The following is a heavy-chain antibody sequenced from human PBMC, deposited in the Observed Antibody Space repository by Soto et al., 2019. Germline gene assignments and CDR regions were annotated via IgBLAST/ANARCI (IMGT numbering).Heavy chain of an antibody. Sequence: GGSLRLSCAASGFTFSSYAMSWVRQAPGKGLEWVSAISGGGGSTYYADSVKGRFTISRDNSKNTLYLQMNSLRAEDTAVYYCAKDRPVDDILTGYYYYYGMDVWGQGTTVTVSS. CDR1: GFTFSSYA. CDR3: AKDRPVDDILTGYYYYYGMDV. J-gene: IGHJ6*02. CDR2: ISGGGGST. D-gene: IGHD3-9*01. V-gene: IGHV3-23*01.